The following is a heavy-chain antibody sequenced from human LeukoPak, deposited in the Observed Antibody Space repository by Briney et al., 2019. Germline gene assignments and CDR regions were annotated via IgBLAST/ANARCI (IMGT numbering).Heavy chain of an antibody. CDR2: ISYDGSNK. CDR3: ARESTAITMVRGVTTFDP. Sequence: GGSLRLSCAASGFTFSSYAMHWVRQAPGKGLEWVAVISYDGSNKYYADSVKGRFTISRDNSKNTLYLRMNSLRAEDTAVYYCARESTAITMVRGVTTFDPWGQGTLVTVSS. V-gene: IGHV3-30*04. J-gene: IGHJ5*02. D-gene: IGHD3-10*01. CDR1: GFTFSSYA.